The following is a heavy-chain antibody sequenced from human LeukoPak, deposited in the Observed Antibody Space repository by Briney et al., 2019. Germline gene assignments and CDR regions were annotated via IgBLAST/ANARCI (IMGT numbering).Heavy chain of an antibody. J-gene: IGHJ4*02. CDR1: GGSISSYY. Sequence: SETLSLTCTVSGGSISSYYWSWIRQPAGKGLEWIGLIYTSGSTNYNPSLKSRVTMSVDTSKNQFSLKLSSVTAADTAVYYCARTRGWEDIPFFYFDYWGQGTLVTVSS. D-gene: IGHD2/OR15-2a*01. CDR2: IYTSGST. V-gene: IGHV4-4*07. CDR3: ARTRGWEDIPFFYFDY.